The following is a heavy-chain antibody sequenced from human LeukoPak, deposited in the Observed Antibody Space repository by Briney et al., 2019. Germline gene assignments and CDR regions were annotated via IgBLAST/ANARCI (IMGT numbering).Heavy chain of an antibody. J-gene: IGHJ6*02. CDR3: AREGTPPSYGMDV. V-gene: IGHV3-7*03. Sequence: HTGGSLRLSCAASGFTLSDHYVDWVRQAPGKGLEWVANIKQDGSEKYYVDSVKGRFTISRDNAKNSLYLQMNSLRAEDTAVYYCAREGTPPSYGMDVWGQGTTVTVSS. CDR1: GFTLSDHY. D-gene: IGHD2-15*01. CDR2: IKQDGSEK.